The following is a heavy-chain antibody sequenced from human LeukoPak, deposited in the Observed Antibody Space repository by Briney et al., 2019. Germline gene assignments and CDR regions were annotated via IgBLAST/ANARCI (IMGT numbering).Heavy chain of an antibody. V-gene: IGHV4-59*01. CDR1: GGSINSYY. CDR2: IYYSGST. Sequence: SETLSLTCTVSGGSINSYYWSWIRRPPGKGLEWIGYIYYSGSTKYNPSLKSRVTISVDTSKNQFSLKLSSVTAADTAVYYCARGAIQLWYDYWGQGTLVTVSS. CDR3: ARGAIQLWYDY. D-gene: IGHD5-18*01. J-gene: IGHJ4*02.